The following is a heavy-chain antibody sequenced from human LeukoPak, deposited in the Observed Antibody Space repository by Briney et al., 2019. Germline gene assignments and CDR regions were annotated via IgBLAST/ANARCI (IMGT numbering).Heavy chain of an antibody. CDR2: ISYDGSNK. V-gene: IGHV3-30*04. CDR1: GFTFSSYA. D-gene: IGHD1-14*01. CDR3: ARDPLGIRPGFDY. Sequence: SGGSLRLSCAASGFTFSSYAMHWVRQAPGKGLEWVAVISYDGSNKYYADSVKGRFTISRDNSKNTLYLQMNSLRAEDTAVYYCARDPLGIRPGFDYWGQGTLVTVSS. J-gene: IGHJ4*02.